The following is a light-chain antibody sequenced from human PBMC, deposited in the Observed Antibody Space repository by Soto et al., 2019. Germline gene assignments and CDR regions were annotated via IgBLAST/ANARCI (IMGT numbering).Light chain of an antibody. CDR3: QHYNGYPFT. CDR1: QSVSNW. J-gene: IGKJ3*01. CDR2: QAS. V-gene: IGKV1-5*03. Sequence: DIQMTQFPSTLSASVGDRVTITCRASQSVSNWLAWYQQKPGKAPNLLIYQASNLETGVPSRFSGGGSGTECTLTISSLEPDDFATYYCQHYNGYPFTFGPGTKVDLK.